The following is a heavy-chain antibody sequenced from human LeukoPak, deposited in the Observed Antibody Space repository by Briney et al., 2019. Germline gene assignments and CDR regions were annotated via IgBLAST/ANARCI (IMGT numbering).Heavy chain of an antibody. Sequence: PGSSLRLSCAASGFIFSSYAMSWVRQAPGKGLEWVSAISGSGGSTYYADSVKGRFTISRDNSKNTLYLQMNSLRAEDTAVYYCAKSFPVEMATADFDYWGQGTLVTVSS. CDR1: GFIFSSYA. CDR2: ISGSGGST. D-gene: IGHD5-24*01. V-gene: IGHV3-23*01. J-gene: IGHJ4*02. CDR3: AKSFPVEMATADFDY.